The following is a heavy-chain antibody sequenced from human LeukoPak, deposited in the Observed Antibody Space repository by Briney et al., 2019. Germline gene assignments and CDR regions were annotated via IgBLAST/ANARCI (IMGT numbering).Heavy chain of an antibody. CDR1: GGSISSGGYY. V-gene: IGHV4-31*11. Sequence: SQTLSLTFAVSGGSISSGGYYWSWIRQHPGKGLEWIGYIYYSGTTHYNPSLKSRVTISVDTSKNQFSLNLSSVTAADTAVYYCATVSFNWEFDYGGRGTLVTVSS. D-gene: IGHD7-27*01. J-gene: IGHJ4*02. CDR2: IYYSGTT. CDR3: ATVSFNWEFDY.